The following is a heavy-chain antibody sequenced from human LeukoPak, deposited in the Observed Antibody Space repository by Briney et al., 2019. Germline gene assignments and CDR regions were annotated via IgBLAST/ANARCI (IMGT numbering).Heavy chain of an antibody. V-gene: IGHV3-23*01. CDR1: GFTFSSYA. Sequence: GGSLRLSCAASGFTFSSYAMSWVRQAPGKGLEWVSAISGSGGSTYYADSVKGRFTISRDNAKNSLYLQMNSLRAEDTAVYYCARDPKSTISCGGDCCHPAPPIWGQGTLVTVSS. CDR3: ARDPKSTISCGGDCCHPAPPI. J-gene: IGHJ4*02. D-gene: IGHD2-21*01. CDR2: ISGSGGST.